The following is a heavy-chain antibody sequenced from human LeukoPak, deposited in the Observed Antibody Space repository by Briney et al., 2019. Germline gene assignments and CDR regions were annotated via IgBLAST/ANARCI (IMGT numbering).Heavy chain of an antibody. V-gene: IGHV3-64*01. J-gene: IGHJ5*02. Sequence: GGSLRLSCSASGFTFSSYAMHWVRQAPGTGLEYVSAISSNGGSTYYANSVKGRFTISRDNSKNTLYLQMGSLRAEDMAVYYCARGALGYCSSTSCFATQFGAWGQGTLVTVSS. CDR2: ISSNGGST. CDR3: ARGALGYCSSTSCFATQFGA. CDR1: GFTFSSYA. D-gene: IGHD2-2*01.